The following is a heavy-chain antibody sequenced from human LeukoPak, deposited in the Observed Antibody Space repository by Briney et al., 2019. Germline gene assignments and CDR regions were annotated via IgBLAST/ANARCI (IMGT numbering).Heavy chain of an antibody. V-gene: IGHV1-18*04. J-gene: IGHJ4*02. Sequence: GASVKVSCKASGYTFTSYGISWVRQAPGQGLEWMGWISAYNGNTNYAQKLQGRVTITTDTSTSTTYMELRSLRSDDTAVYYCARRGVPAATNYFDYWGQGTLVTVSS. D-gene: IGHD2-2*01. CDR3: ARRGVPAATNYFDY. CDR2: ISAYNGNT. CDR1: GYTFTSYG.